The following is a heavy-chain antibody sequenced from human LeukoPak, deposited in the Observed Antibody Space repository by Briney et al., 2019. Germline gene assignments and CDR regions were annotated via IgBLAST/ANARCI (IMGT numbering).Heavy chain of an antibody. J-gene: IGHJ6*04. CDR2: IDWDDDK. CDR3: ARIIEAHYYYYGMDV. CDR1: GFSLSTSGMC. V-gene: IGHV2-70*01. D-gene: IGHD5-12*01. Sequence: SGPTLVNPTQTLTLTCTFSGFSLSTSGMCVSWIRQPPGKALEWLALIDWDDDKYYSTSLKTRLTISKDTSKNQVVLTMTNMDPVDTATYYCARIIEAHYYYYGMDVWGKGTTVTVSS.